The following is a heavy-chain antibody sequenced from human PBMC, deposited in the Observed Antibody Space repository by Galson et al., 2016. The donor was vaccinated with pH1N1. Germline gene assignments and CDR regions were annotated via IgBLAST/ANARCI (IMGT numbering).Heavy chain of an antibody. CDR1: GYRFSGYY. Sequence: SVKVSCKASGYRFSGYYIHWVRQAPGQGLEWMGRINPSSGGTKFAQKFQGRVTLTRDTSITTAYMEVDALSSDDAAVYYSARDLYGGFQLPSDYYSGLDVWGRGTTVTVSS. V-gene: IGHV1-2*06. D-gene: IGHD4/OR15-4a*01. CDR3: ARDLYGGFQLPSDYYSGLDV. CDR2: INPSSGGT. J-gene: IGHJ6*01.